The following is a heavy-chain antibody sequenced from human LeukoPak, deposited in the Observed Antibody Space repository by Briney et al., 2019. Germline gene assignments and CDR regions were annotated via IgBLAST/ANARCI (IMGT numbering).Heavy chain of an antibody. CDR1: GLTFSRYG. CDR2: IYYSGST. D-gene: IGHD1-7*01. CDR3: ARGNYQYYYYYYMDV. V-gene: IGHV4-39*07. Sequence: GTLRLSCVASGLTFSRYGMSWVRQPPGKGLEWIGSIYYSGSTYYNPSLKSRVTISVDTSKNQFSLKLSSVTAADTAVYYCARGNYQYYYYYYMDVWGKGTTVTISS. J-gene: IGHJ6*03.